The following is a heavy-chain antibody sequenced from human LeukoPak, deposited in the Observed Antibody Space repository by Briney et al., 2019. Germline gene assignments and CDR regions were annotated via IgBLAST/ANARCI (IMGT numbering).Heavy chain of an antibody. CDR1: GFIFSSYN. Sequence: GGSLRLSCAASGFIFSSYNMNWVRQAPGEGLEWVSSISSSSSYISYADSVRGRFTISRDNAKNSLYLQMNSLRAEDTAVYYCAKDHTQDTAMVPVDYWGQGTLVTVSS. CDR3: AKDHTQDTAMVPVDY. V-gene: IGHV3-21*01. D-gene: IGHD5-18*01. J-gene: IGHJ4*02. CDR2: ISSSSSYI.